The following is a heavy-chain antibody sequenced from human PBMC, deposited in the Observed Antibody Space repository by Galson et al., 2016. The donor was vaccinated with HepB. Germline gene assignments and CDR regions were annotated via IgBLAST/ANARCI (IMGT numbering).Heavy chain of an antibody. D-gene: IGHD6-19*01. CDR3: ARHVSAVAGHFDY. Sequence: QSGAEVKKPGESLKVFCKVSGYSFTNYWISWVRQMPGKGLEWMGIIYPGDSDTRYSPSFQGQVTLSDDKSISTAYLQWNSLKASDTAMYYCARHVSAVAGHFDYWGQGTLVTVSS. CDR2: IYPGDSDT. J-gene: IGHJ4*02. V-gene: IGHV5-51*01. CDR1: GYSFTNYW.